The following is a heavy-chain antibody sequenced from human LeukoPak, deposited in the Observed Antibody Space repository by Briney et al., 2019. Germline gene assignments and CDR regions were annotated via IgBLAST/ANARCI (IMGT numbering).Heavy chain of an antibody. Sequence: GGSLRLSCAASGFAFSSDNNNWVRQAPGKGLEWMSYRCSSGSRTHYADSSRDGLTISRDNDKNSLYLKMKSLRDEDTAVYFCARRPYSDTSGRLSDVWGQGTTVTVSS. CDR1: GFAFSSDN. J-gene: IGHJ6*02. CDR3: ARRPYSDTSGRLSDV. CDR2: RCSSGSRT. D-gene: IGHD3-22*01. V-gene: IGHV3-48*02.